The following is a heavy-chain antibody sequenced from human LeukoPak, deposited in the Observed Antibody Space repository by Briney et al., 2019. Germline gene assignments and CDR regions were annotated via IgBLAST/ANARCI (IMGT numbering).Heavy chain of an antibody. CDR1: GGSISSSNW. CDR2: IYHSGST. J-gene: IGHJ3*02. CDR3: ARDPDYDSSGYYHLVAFDI. D-gene: IGHD3-22*01. V-gene: IGHV4-4*02. Sequence: SETLSLTCAVSGGSISSSNWWSWVRQPPGKGLEWIGEIYHSGSTNYNPSLKSRVTISVDKSKNQFSLKLSSVTAADTAVYYCARDPDYDSSGYYHLVAFDIWGQGTMVTVSS.